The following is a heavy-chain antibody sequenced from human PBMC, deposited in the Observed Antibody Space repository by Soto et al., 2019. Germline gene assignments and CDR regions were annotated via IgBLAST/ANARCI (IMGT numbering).Heavy chain of an antibody. CDR2: IYTSGST. D-gene: IGHD4-4*01. V-gene: IGHV4-4*07. CDR3: ARVASGTTTVTTDYYYYYGMDV. Sequence: TLSLTCTVSGGSISSYYWSWIRQPAGKGLEWIGRIYTSGSTNYNPSLKSRVTMSVDTSKNQFSLKLSSVTAADTAVYYCARVASGTTTVTTDYYYYYGMDVWGQGTTVTVSS. J-gene: IGHJ6*02. CDR1: GGSISSYY.